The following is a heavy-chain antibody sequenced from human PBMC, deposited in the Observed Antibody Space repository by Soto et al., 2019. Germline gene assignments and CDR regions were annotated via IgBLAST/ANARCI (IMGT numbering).Heavy chain of an antibody. CDR2: SRKKSNNYST. CDR1: GFTSSDHY. J-gene: IGHJ3*02. Sequence: GGSLRLSCAVSGFTSSDHYMDWVRQAPGKGLEWVGRSRKKSNNYSTEYATSVKGRFTISRDESENKLFLQMNGLKIEDTAIYYCARANQPYGNYSFDTWGQGTMVTVSS. V-gene: IGHV3-72*01. D-gene: IGHD3-22*01. CDR3: ARANQPYGNYSFDT.